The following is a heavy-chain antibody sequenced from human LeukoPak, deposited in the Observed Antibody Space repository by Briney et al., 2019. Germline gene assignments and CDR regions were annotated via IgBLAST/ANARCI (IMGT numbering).Heavy chain of an antibody. CDR2: IIPIFGTA. V-gene: IGHV1-69*06. J-gene: IGHJ4*02. CDR3: ARFAVHRRLAVAGQFGLDY. D-gene: IGHD6-19*01. Sequence: SVKVSCKASGGTFSSYAISWVRQAPGQGLEWMGGIIPIFGTANYAQKFQGRVTITADKSTSTAYMELSSLRSGDTAVYYCARFAVHRRLAVAGQFGLDYWGQGTLVTVSS. CDR1: GGTFSSYA.